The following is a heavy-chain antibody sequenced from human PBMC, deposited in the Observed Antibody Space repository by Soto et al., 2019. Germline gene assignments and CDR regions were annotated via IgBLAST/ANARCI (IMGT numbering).Heavy chain of an antibody. J-gene: IGHJ5*01. V-gene: IGHV3-23*01. CDR2: ISGSGGTT. Sequence: EVQLLESGGGWVQPGGSLRLSCTGSGFTISSYAMNWVRQAPGKGLECVSTISGSGGTTYYADSVKGRFTISRDNSKNTLYLQKTSRRAEDTAVYYCAKNGRAAAMDNWFDSWGQGTLVTVSS. D-gene: IGHD6-13*01. CDR1: GFTISSYA. CDR3: AKNGRAAAMDNWFDS.